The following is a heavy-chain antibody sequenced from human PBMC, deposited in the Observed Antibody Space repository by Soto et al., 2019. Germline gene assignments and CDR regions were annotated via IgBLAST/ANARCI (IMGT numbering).Heavy chain of an antibody. CDR1: GGSISSYY. CDR2: IYYSGRT. J-gene: IGHJ4*02. Sequence: PSETLSLTCTVSGGSISSYYWSWIRQPPGKGLEWIGYIYYSGRTNYNPSLKSRTTISSDTSKNQFPLKVNSVTAADTAVYYCARAPYYDILTGMRWSYYFDSWGQGIQVTVS. V-gene: IGHV4-59*01. D-gene: IGHD3-9*01. CDR3: ARAPYYDILTGMRWSYYFDS.